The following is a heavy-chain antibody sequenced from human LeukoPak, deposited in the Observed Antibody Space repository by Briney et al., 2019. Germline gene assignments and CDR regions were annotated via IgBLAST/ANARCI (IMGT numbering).Heavy chain of an antibody. CDR3: VRSAPSSLLDY. CDR1: GYSLTGSY. J-gene: IGHJ4*02. V-gene: IGHV1-2*02. Sequence: ASVKVSCKTSGYSLTGSYINWVRQAPGQGLEWMGWINPNRGDTNYAQKFQGRVTMSRDTYLSTAYMDLSRLTSDDTAVYFCVRSAPSSLLDYWGQGTLVTVSS. D-gene: IGHD6-6*01. CDR2: INPNRGDT.